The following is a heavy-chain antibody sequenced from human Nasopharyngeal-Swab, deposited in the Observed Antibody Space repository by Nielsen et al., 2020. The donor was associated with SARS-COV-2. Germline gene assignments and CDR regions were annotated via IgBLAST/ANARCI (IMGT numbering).Heavy chain of an antibody. D-gene: IGHD5-24*01. Sequence: GESLKISCVASGVIFSKYWMHWVRQAPGKGLVWVSRVNQDGSRTDYVDSVEGRFTVSRDDSKSTLFLQMNRLRGEDTAVYYCVRDLPYNEVSWGQGTLVTVSS. CDR1: GVIFSKYW. V-gene: IGHV3-74*01. CDR2: VNQDGSRT. CDR3: VRDLPYNEVS. J-gene: IGHJ5*02.